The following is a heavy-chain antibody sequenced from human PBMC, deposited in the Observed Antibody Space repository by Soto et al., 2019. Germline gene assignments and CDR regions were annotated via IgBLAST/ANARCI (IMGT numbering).Heavy chain of an antibody. CDR2: ISGSTGTT. CDR1: GFMFNHYA. D-gene: IGHD3-16*02. V-gene: IGHV3-23*01. CDR3: AKVIVMGASTLEY. J-gene: IGHJ4*02. Sequence: EQVLESGGGLVQPGGSLRLSCEASGFMFNHYAMAWVRQTPGKGLEWVSVISGSTGTTYYADSVKGRFTISRDNSKNTVYLQMNSLRVEDSALYSFAKVIVMGASTLEYWGPGTRVTVSS.